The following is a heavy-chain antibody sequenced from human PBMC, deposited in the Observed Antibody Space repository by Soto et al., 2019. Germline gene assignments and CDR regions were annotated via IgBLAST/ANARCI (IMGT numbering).Heavy chain of an antibody. CDR2: IKSKTDGGRT. Sequence: GGSLRLSCAASGFTFSNAWMSWVRQAPGKGLEWVGRIKSKTDGGRTDYAAPVKGRFTISNDDSKNKLYLKMNSLKTADTAVYYCKCRLHPLKLLRWTGLGDWGQGTLVTVSS. J-gene: IGHJ4*02. CDR3: KCRLHPLKLLRWTGLGD. D-gene: IGHD4-17*01. CDR1: GFTFSNAW. V-gene: IGHV3-15*01.